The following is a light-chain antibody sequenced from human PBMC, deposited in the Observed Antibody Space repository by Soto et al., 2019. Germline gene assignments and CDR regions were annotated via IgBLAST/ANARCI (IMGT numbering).Light chain of an antibody. CDR1: QSVGSD. Sequence: IMLTQSPGTLSLSPGERATLSCRASQSVGSDLAWYQQKPGQPPRLLIYDVSTRATGIPARFGGSGSGTEFTLTISSLQSEDFAVYYCQQYNKWPPLTFGQGTRLEI. V-gene: IGKV3-15*01. CDR3: QQYNKWPPLT. CDR2: DVS. J-gene: IGKJ5*01.